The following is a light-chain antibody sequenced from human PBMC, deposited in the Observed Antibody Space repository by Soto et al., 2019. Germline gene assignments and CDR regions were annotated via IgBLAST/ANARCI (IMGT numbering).Light chain of an antibody. V-gene: IGKV1-39*01. J-gene: IGKJ4*01. CDR1: LTINTY. Sequence: DVRMTQSPSSLSASVGDTITITFRASLTINTYLNWFQQKPGEPPRLLIYGASTLHDGVPSRFSGSGSGADFTLTISGLQPEDFATYYCLQDYNYPLTFGGGTKVDIK. CDR3: LQDYNYPLT. CDR2: GAS.